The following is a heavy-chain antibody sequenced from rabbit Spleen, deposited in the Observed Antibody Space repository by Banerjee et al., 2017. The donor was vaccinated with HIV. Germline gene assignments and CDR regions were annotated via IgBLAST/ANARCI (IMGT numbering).Heavy chain of an antibody. CDR1: GFSFNTNYY. D-gene: IGHD1-1*01. CDR3: ARDLTDVIGWNFGW. CDR2: IYTGDGGT. V-gene: IGHV1S40*01. J-gene: IGHJ4*01. Sequence: QSLEESGGDLVKPGASLTLTCTASGFSFNTNYYIYWVRQAPGKGLEWIGYIYTGDGGTFYASLAKGRFTISKTSSTTVTLQMTSLTAADTATYFCARDLTDVIGWNFGWWGPGTLVTVS.